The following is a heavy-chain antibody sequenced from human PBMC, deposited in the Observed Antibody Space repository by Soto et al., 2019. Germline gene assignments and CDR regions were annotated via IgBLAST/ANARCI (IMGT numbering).Heavy chain of an antibody. CDR3: AKDEETTPFSRLYYFEY. Sequence: PGGSLRLSCAASGFTFSSYAMSWVRQAPGKGLEWVSAISGSGGSTYYADSVKGRFTISRDNSKNTLYLQMNSLRAEDTAVYYCAKDEETTPFSRLYYFEYWGQGTLVTVSS. CDR2: ISGSGGST. D-gene: IGHD2-15*01. V-gene: IGHV3-23*01. J-gene: IGHJ4*02. CDR1: GFTFSSYA.